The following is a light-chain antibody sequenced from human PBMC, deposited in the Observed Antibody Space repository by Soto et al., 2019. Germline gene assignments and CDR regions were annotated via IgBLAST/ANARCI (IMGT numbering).Light chain of an antibody. CDR3: QQYSSSPWT. CDR1: QSVSSNY. CDR2: GAS. Sequence: EIVLTQSPGTLSLSPGQRATLSCRASQSVSSNYLAWYQHKPGQAPRLLIYGASSRATGIPDRFSGSGSGTVFTLTISRLEPEDFAVFFCQQYSSSPWTFGQGTKVEIK. J-gene: IGKJ1*01. V-gene: IGKV3-20*01.